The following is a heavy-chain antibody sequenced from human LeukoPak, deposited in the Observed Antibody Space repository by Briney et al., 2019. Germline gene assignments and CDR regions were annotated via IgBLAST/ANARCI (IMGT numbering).Heavy chain of an antibody. V-gene: IGHV6-1*01. D-gene: IGHD3/OR15-3a*01. J-gene: IGHJ4*02. Sequence: SQTLSLTCAISGDSVSSNSDAWNWIRQSPSRGLEWLGRTYYRSKWYNNYAVSVKSRITINPDASKNQFSLQLNSVTPEDTTVYYCATDWEGRFDYWGQGTLVTVSS. CDR3: ATDWEGRFDY. CDR1: GDSVSSNSDA. CDR2: TYYRSKWYN.